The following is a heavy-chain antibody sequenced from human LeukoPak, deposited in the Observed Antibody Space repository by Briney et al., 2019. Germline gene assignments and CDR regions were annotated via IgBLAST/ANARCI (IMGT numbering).Heavy chain of an antibody. Sequence: SETLSLTCTVSGGSIGSYYWSWIRQPPGKGLEWIGYIYYSGSTNYKPSLKSRVTISVDTSKNQFSLKLSSVTAADTAVYYCARVRPDYDILTGYYIGKHFDYWGQGTLVTVSS. CDR3: ARVRPDYDILTGYYIGKHFDY. CDR1: GGSIGSYY. V-gene: IGHV4-59*01. CDR2: IYYSGST. J-gene: IGHJ4*02. D-gene: IGHD3-9*01.